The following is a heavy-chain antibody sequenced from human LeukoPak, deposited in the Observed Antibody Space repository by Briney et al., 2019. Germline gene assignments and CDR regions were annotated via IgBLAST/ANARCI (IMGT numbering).Heavy chain of an antibody. CDR1: GYTFTSYG. V-gene: IGHV1-18*01. CDR3: ARTTPGYGDYTGGY. D-gene: IGHD4-17*01. Sequence: ASVKVSCKASGYTFTSYGISWVRQAPGQGLEWMGWISAYNGNTNYAQKLQGRVTMTTDTSTSTAYMELRSLRSDDTAVYYCARTTPGYGDYTGGYWGQGTLVTVSS. J-gene: IGHJ4*02. CDR2: ISAYNGNT.